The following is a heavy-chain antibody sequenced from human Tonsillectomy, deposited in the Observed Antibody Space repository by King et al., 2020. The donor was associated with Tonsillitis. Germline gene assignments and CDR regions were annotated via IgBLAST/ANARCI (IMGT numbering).Heavy chain of an antibody. V-gene: IGHV1-8*01. CDR2: MNPNGGNT. J-gene: IGHJ4*02. Sequence: VQLVESGAEVKKPGAAVKVSCTASGYTLIDHNIHWVRQAPGQGLEWMGWMNPNGGNTGYAEKFQARVTMTRDTSISTTYLELNSLRSDDTAVYYCARGFARDGYGRSGYFFDQWGQGPLVTVSS. D-gene: IGHD6-13*01. CDR3: ARGFARDGYGRSGYFFDQ. CDR1: GYTLIDHN.